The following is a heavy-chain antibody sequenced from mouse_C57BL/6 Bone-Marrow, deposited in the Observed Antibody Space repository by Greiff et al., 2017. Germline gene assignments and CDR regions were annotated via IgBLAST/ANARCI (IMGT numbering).Heavy chain of an antibody. J-gene: IGHJ3*01. V-gene: IGHV1-55*01. CDR1: GYTLTSYW. CDR3: ARQGWLRREFAY. D-gene: IGHD2-2*01. CDR2: IYPGSGST. Sequence: QVQLQQPGAELVKPGASVKMSCKASGYTLTSYWITWVKQRPGQGLEWIGDIYPGSGSTNYNEKFKSKATLTVDTSSSTAYMQLSSLTSEDSAVYYCARQGWLRREFAYWGQGTLVTVSA.